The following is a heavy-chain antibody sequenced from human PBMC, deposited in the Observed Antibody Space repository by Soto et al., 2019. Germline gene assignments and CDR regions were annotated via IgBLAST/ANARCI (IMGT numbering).Heavy chain of an antibody. D-gene: IGHD2-21*01. Sequence: GGSLRLSCAASGLTFSSYWMHWVRQAPGKGLVWVSRINSDGSSTSYADSVKGRFTISRDNAKNTLYLQMNSLRAEDTAVYYCARDHVVSRNWFDPWGQGTLVTVSS. CDR3: ARDHVVSRNWFDP. J-gene: IGHJ5*02. CDR1: GLTFSSYW. CDR2: INSDGSST. V-gene: IGHV3-74*01.